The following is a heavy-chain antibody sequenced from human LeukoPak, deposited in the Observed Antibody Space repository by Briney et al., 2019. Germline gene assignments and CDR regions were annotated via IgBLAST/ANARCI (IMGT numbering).Heavy chain of an antibody. CDR2: IKQDGSEK. Sequence: GGSLRLSCAASGFTFSSYWMSWVRQAPGKGLEWVANIKQDGSEKYYVDSVKGRFTISRDNAKNSLYLQMNSLRAEDTAVYYCAIIGAYDFWSGYYTGGYFDYWGQGTLVTVSS. J-gene: IGHJ4*02. CDR3: AIIGAYDFWSGYYTGGYFDY. CDR1: GFTFSSYW. D-gene: IGHD3-3*01. V-gene: IGHV3-7*01.